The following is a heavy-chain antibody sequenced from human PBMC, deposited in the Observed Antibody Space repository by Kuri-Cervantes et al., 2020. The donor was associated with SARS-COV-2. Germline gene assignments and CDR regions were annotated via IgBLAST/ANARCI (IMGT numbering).Heavy chain of an antibody. CDR2: TSGSGDDT. CDR1: GLSFSNYA. Sequence: GGSLRLSCAASGLSFSNYAMSWVRQAPGKGLEWVSSTSGSGDDTHYADSVKGRFTISRDNSKNTLYLQMNSLRAEDTAVYYRAKGVSILATSNRWASSWGQGTLVTVSS. V-gene: IGHV3-23*01. CDR3: AKGVSILATSNRWASS. D-gene: IGHD5-12*01. J-gene: IGHJ5*02.